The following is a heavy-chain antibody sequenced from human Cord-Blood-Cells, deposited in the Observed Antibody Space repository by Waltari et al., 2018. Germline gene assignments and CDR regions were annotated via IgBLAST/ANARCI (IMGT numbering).Heavy chain of an antibody. CDR2: IHHSGST. Sequence: QVQLQQCGAGLLKPSEPLSLTCAVYGGSFSGYYWSWIRQPPGQGLEWLGEIHHSGSTNYNPSLKSRVTISVDTSKNQFSLKLSSVTAADTAVYYCARVRAARSYFDYWGQGTLVTVSS. V-gene: IGHV4-34*01. J-gene: IGHJ4*02. CDR1: GGSFSGYY. D-gene: IGHD6-6*01. CDR3: ARVRAARSYFDY.